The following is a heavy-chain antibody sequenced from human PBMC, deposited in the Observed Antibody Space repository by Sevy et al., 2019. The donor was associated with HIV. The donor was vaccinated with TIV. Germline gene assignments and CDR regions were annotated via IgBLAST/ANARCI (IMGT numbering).Heavy chain of an antibody. D-gene: IGHD6-13*01. CDR3: ARYIAAAGTKTLDY. J-gene: IGHJ4*02. CDR1: GFTFSDYY. CDR2: ISSSSSYT. Sequence: GGSLRLSCAASGFTFSDYYMSWIRQAPGKGLEWVSYISSSSSYTNYADSVKGRFTIYRDNAKISLYLQMNSLRTEDTDVYHCARYIAAAGTKTLDYWGQGTLVTVSS. V-gene: IGHV3-11*06.